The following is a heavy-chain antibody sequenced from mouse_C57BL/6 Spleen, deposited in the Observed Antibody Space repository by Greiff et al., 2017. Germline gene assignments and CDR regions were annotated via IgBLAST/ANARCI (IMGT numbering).Heavy chain of an antibody. Sequence: EVQLVESGGDLVKPGGSLKLSCAASGFTFSSYVMSWVRQTPDKRLEWVATISSGGSYTYYPDSVKGRFTISRDNAKNTLYLQMSSLKSEDTAMYYCARQGYYGSSPWYFDVWGTGTTVTVSS. CDR2: ISSGGSYT. D-gene: IGHD1-1*01. J-gene: IGHJ1*03. V-gene: IGHV5-6*01. CDR3: ARQGYYGSSPWYFDV. CDR1: GFTFSSYV.